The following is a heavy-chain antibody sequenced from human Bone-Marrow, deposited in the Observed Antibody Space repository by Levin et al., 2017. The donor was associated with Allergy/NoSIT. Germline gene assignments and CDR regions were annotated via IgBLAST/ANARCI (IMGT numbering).Heavy chain of an antibody. CDR3: ATYTNGGLLYGMDV. Sequence: SQTLSLTCTVSGAFVSSYYWSWIRQPPGKGLEWNGYLFYSGSTNYNPSLNSRVTISADASRNQVSLRLISVTAADTAVYYCATYTNGGLLYGMDVWGRGTTVSVSS. V-gene: IGHV4-59*02. D-gene: IGHD7-27*01. CDR2: LFYSGST. CDR1: GAFVSSYY. J-gene: IGHJ6*02.